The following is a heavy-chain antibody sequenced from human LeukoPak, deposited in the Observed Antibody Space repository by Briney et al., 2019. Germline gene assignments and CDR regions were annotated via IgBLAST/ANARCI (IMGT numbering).Heavy chain of an antibody. CDR2: ISYDGSNK. CDR1: GFTFSSYA. CDR3: ASRDYTYYYGMDV. J-gene: IGHJ6*02. V-gene: IGHV3-30*04. Sequence: GGSLRLSCAASGFTFSSYAMHWVRQAPGKGLEWVAVISYDGSNKYYADSVKGRFTISRDNSKNTLYLQMNSLRSEDTAVYYCASRDYTYYYGMDVWGQGTTVTVSS. D-gene: IGHD4-11*01.